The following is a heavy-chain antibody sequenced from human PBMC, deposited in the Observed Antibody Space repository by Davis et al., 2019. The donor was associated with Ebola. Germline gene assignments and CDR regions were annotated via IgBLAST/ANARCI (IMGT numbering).Heavy chain of an antibody. J-gene: IGHJ4*02. CDR3: ARGTDGYNPGGYFDS. V-gene: IGHV5-51*01. D-gene: IGHD5-24*01. CDR2: IYTGDSDT. CDR1: GYSFSTYW. Sequence: GESLKISCKAFGYSFSTYWIGWVRQMPGKGLDWMGIIYTGDSDTRYSPSFQGQVTISADKSISTAYLQWSSLKASDTALYYCARGTDGYNPGGYFDSWGQGTLVTVSS.